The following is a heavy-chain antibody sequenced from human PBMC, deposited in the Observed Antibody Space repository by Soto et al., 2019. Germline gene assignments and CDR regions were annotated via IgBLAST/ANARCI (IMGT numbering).Heavy chain of an antibody. Sequence: QVQLVQSGAEVKKPGSSVKVSCKASGGTFSSYAISGVRQAPGQGLEWMGGIIPIFGTANYAQKFQGRVTITADESTSTAYMELSSLRSEDTAVYYCARDHHYDSSGYSSPYNWFDPWGQGTLVTVSS. D-gene: IGHD3-22*01. CDR1: GGTFSSYA. CDR3: ARDHHYDSSGYSSPYNWFDP. CDR2: IIPIFGTA. V-gene: IGHV1-69*12. J-gene: IGHJ5*02.